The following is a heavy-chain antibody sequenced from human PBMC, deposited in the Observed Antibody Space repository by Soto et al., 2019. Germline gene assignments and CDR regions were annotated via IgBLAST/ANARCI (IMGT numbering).Heavy chain of an antibody. Sequence: GGSLRLSCAASGFTFSSYGMHWVRQAPGKGLEWVAVISYDGSNKYYADSVKGRFTISRDNSKNTLYLQMNSLRAEDTAVYYCANSPVLGYCSGGSCYNYYYYGMDVWGQGTTVTVSS. V-gene: IGHV3-30*18. CDR1: GFTFSSYG. CDR3: ANSPVLGYCSGGSCYNYYYYGMDV. J-gene: IGHJ6*02. CDR2: ISYDGSNK. D-gene: IGHD2-15*01.